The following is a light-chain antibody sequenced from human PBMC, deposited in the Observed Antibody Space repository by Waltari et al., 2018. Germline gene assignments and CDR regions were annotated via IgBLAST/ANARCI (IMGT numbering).Light chain of an antibody. Sequence: QSALTQPASVSGSPGQSITISCTGTSSDVGDYNYVSWYQQHPVKAPKLLIYEVSNRPSGISNRFSGSKSGSTAPQTISGLQAEDEADYYCSSYTSSSTLVFGGGTKLTVL. CDR3: SSYTSSSTLV. CDR2: EVS. J-gene: IGLJ2*01. V-gene: IGLV2-14*03. CDR1: SSDVGDYNY.